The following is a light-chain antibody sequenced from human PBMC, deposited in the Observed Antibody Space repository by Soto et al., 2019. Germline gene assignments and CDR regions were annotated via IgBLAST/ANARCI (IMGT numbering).Light chain of an antibody. CDR3: QHFGSSPGFT. J-gene: IGKJ3*01. Sequence: EIVLTQSPGTLSLSPGERATLSCRARQSINNRYLAWYQQKPGQDPRLLIYAASSRATGIPARFSGSGSGTVFTHTISRLEPEDFAVYYCQHFGSSPGFTFGPGTKVDIK. V-gene: IGKV3-20*01. CDR1: QSINNRY. CDR2: AAS.